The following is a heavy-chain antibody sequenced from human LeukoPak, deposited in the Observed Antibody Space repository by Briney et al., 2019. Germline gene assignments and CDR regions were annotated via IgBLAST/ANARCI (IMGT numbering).Heavy chain of an antibody. CDR1: GFTFSNYN. CDR3: AGSGYAFDG. V-gene: IGHV3-15*01. CDR2: IKSNIDGGTT. J-gene: IGHJ4*02. D-gene: IGHD3-22*01. Sequence: SGGSLRLSCAASGFTFSNYNMNWVRQAPGKGLEWVGLIKSNIDGGTTDYAAPVKGRFTISRDDSKNTVYLQMNSLKTEDTAVYYCAGSGYAFDGWGQGTLVTVSS.